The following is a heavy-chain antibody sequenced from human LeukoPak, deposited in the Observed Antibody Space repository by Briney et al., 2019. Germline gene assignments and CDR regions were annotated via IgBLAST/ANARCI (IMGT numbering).Heavy chain of an antibody. CDR2: IYPSGST. Sequence: SETLSLTCTVSGGSISTYCWSWIRQPAGKGLEWIGRIYPSGSTNYNPSLKSRVTISIDKSKNQFSLNMTSVTAADTAVYYCARDRSGYSEYYFDYWGQGTLVTVPS. CDR3: ARDRSGYSEYYFDY. D-gene: IGHD5-12*01. V-gene: IGHV4-4*07. CDR1: GGSISTYC. J-gene: IGHJ4*02.